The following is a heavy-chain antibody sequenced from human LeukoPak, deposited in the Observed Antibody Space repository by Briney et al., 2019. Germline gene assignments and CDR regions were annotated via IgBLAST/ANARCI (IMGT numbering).Heavy chain of an antibody. CDR1: GGSISSYY. D-gene: IGHD2-21*02. CDR3: ARGGDGLAYCGGDCYSAVD. CDR2: IYYSGST. Sequence: SETLSLTCTVSGGSISSYYLSWIRQPPGKGLEWIGYIYYSGSTNYNPSLKSRVTISVDTSKNQFSLKLSSVTAADTAVYYCARGGDGLAYCGGDCYSAVDWGQGTLVTVSS. V-gene: IGHV4-59*01. J-gene: IGHJ4*02.